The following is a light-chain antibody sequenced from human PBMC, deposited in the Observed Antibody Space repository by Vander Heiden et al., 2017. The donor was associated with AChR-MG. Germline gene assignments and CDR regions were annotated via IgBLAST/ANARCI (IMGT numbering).Light chain of an antibody. J-gene: IGKJ4*01. CDR3: QQLNSYPLT. CDR2: AAS. Sequence: IQLTQSPSSLSASVGDRVTITCRASQGISSYLAWYQQKPEKAPKLLIYAASTLQSGVPSRFRGSGSGTDFTLTISSLQPEDFATYYCQQLNSYPLTFGGGTKVEIK. V-gene: IGKV1-9*01. CDR1: QGISSY.